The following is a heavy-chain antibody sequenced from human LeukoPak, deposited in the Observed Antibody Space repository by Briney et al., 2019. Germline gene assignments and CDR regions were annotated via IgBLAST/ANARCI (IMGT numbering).Heavy chain of an antibody. CDR1: GGTFSSCA. D-gene: IGHD3-10*01. CDR3: ARDPGSGSYYGFDY. J-gene: IGHJ4*02. CDR2: IIPIFCTA. Sequence: ASVKVSCKASGGTFSSCAISWVRQAPGQGLEWMGGIIPIFCTANYAQKFQGRVTITADESTSTAYMELSSLRSEDTAVYYCARDPGSGSYYGFDYWGQGTLVTVSS. V-gene: IGHV1-69*13.